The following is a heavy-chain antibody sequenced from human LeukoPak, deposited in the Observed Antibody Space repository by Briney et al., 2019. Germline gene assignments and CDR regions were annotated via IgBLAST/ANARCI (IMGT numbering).Heavy chain of an antibody. Sequence: ASVKVSCKASGYTFSDYYMHWVRQAPGQGLEWMGWINPNSGGTNYAQKLQGRVTVTRDTSITTGYMELSRLRSDDTAVYYCARVRGGNNYHFDYWGQGTLVTVSS. CDR2: INPNSGGT. CDR3: ARVRGGNNYHFDY. V-gene: IGHV1-2*02. J-gene: IGHJ4*02. D-gene: IGHD1-26*01. CDR1: GYTFSDYY.